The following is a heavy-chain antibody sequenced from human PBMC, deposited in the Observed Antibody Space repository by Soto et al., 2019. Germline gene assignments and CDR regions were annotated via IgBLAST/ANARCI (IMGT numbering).Heavy chain of an antibody. D-gene: IGHD3-3*01. J-gene: IGHJ4*02. CDR1: GGSISSSSYY. Sequence: SETLSLTCTVSGGSISSSSYYWGWIRQPPGKGLEWIGSIYYSGSTYYNPSLKSRVTISVDTSKNQFSLKLSSVAAADTAVYFCARLSGGYDFWSGRNDFDYWGQGTLVTVSS. CDR2: IYYSGST. V-gene: IGHV4-39*01. CDR3: ARLSGGYDFWSGRNDFDY.